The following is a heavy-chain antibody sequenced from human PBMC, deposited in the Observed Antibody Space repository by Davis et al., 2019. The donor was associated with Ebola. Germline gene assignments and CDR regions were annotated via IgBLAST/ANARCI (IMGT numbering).Heavy chain of an antibody. CDR1: GYTFTSYG. Sequence: ASVTVSCKASGYTFTSYGISWVRQAPGQGLEWMGWISAYNGNTNYAQKLQGRVTMTTDTSTSTAYMELRSLRSDDTAVYYCARDSDPTPYYYGSGSSWVGMDVWGQGTTVTVSS. D-gene: IGHD3-10*01. J-gene: IGHJ6*02. CDR2: ISAYNGNT. V-gene: IGHV1-18*01. CDR3: ARDSDPTPYYYGSGSSWVGMDV.